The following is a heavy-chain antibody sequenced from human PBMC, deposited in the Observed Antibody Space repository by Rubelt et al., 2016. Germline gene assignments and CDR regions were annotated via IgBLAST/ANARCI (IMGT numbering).Heavy chain of an antibody. CDR3: AKVPYYDILGNFDY. D-gene: IGHD3-9*01. V-gene: IGHV3-21*04. CDR2: ISSSSSYI. CDR1: GFTFSSYS. Sequence: GGGLVKPGGSLRLSCAASGFTFSSYSMNWVRQAPGKGLEWVSSISSSSSYIYYADSVKGRFTISRDNSKNTLYLQMNSLRAEDTAVYYCAKVPYYDILGNFDYWGQGTPVTVSS. J-gene: IGHJ4*02.